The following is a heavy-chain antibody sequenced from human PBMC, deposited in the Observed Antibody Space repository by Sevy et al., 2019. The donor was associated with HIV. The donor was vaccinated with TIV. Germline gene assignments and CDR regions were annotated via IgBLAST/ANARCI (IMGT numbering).Heavy chain of an antibody. CDR3: ARDEFIVGPILGAFPI. CDR1: GFTLISYA. CDR2: ITGNGDST. J-gene: IGHJ3*02. V-gene: IGHV3-23*01. D-gene: IGHD1-26*01. Sequence: GGSLRLSCKASGFTLISYAMSWVRQAPGEGLEWVSTITGNGDSTYYADSVKGRFTISRDNSKNKLFLQMNSLTAEDTTVYYCARDEFIVGPILGAFPIWGQGTMVTVSS.